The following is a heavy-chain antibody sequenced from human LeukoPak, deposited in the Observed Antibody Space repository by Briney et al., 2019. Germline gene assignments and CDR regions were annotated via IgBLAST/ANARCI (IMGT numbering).Heavy chain of an antibody. CDR2: ISGSGGST. Sequence: GGSLRLSCAASGFTFSSYAMHWVRQAPGKGLEWVSAISGSGGSTYYADSVKGRFTISRDNSKNTLYLQMNSLRAEDTAVYYCAKDGEITFGGVIVMYYFDYWGQGTLVTVSS. V-gene: IGHV3-23*01. CDR1: GFTFSSYA. D-gene: IGHD3-16*02. CDR3: AKDGEITFGGVIVMYYFDY. J-gene: IGHJ4*02.